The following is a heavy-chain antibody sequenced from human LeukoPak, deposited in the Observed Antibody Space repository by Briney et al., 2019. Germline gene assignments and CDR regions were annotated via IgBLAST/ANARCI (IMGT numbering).Heavy chain of an antibody. Sequence: GGSLRLSCAASKYTFRDYYMSWVRQAPGKGLEWIAYISSNGRTIYYADSVRGRFTISRDNDKSSMYLLMSSLRVDDTAVYYCVRDSPRVRGWFDPWGQGTLVTVSS. CDR1: KYTFRDYY. CDR2: ISSNGRTI. V-gene: IGHV3-11*01. CDR3: VRDSPRVRGWFDP. J-gene: IGHJ5*02. D-gene: IGHD3-10*01.